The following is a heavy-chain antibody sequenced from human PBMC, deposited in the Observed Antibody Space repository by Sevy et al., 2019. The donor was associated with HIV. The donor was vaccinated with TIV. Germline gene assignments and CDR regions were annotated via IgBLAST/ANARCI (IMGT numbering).Heavy chain of an antibody. D-gene: IGHD3-16*02. CDR3: ARGVRGELSGYYFDY. J-gene: IGHJ4*02. CDR2: IYYSGST. Sequence: SETLSLTCTVSGGSISSYYWSWIRQPPGKGLEWIGYIYYSGSTNYNPSLKSRVTISVDTSKNQFSLKLSSVTAADTAVYYCARGVRGELSGYYFDYWGQRTLVTVSS. CDR1: GGSISSYY. V-gene: IGHV4-59*01.